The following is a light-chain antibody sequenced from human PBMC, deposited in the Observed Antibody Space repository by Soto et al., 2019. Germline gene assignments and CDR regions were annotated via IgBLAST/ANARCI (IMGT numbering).Light chain of an antibody. Sequence: DIQMTQSPSSLSASVGDRVTITCRASQNVAHFLNWYQQKPGKAPKLLIYATSSLHSVVPSRFSGSGFGTDFTLTISSLQTEDFATYYCQQKYSPPPITFGQGTRLEIK. J-gene: IGKJ5*01. CDR2: ATS. V-gene: IGKV1-39*01. CDR1: QNVAHF. CDR3: QQKYSPPPIT.